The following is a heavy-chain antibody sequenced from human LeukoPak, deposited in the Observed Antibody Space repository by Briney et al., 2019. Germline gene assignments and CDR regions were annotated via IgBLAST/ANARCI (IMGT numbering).Heavy chain of an antibody. CDR2: VSHSGST. Sequence: SETLSLTCAINGESFSGFFCTWIRQSPGKGLEWIGEVSHSGSTLYNPSLKSRVTLSVDTFKNHFSLNLSSVTAADTAVYYCARGPTHNWFDSWGQGTLVTVSS. CDR1: GESFSGFF. V-gene: IGHV4-34*01. J-gene: IGHJ5*01. CDR3: ARGPTHNWFDS.